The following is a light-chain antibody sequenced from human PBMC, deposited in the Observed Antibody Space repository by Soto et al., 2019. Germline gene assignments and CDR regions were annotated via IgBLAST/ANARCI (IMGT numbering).Light chain of an antibody. Sequence: EIVMTQSPATLSVSPGERATFSCRASQSVSSNLAWYQQKPGQAPRLLIYGASTRATGIPARFSGSGSGTELTLTISSLQSEDFAVYYCQHYNNWPRTFGQGTKVEIK. J-gene: IGKJ1*01. CDR2: GAS. V-gene: IGKV3-15*01. CDR1: QSVSSN. CDR3: QHYNNWPRT.